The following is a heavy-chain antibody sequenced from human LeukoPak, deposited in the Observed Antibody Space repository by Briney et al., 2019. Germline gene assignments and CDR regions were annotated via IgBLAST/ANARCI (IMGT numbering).Heavy chain of an antibody. J-gene: IGHJ6*03. Sequence: SETLSLTCAVSGGSISSSNWWSWVRQPPGKGLEWIGSIYYSGSTYYNTSLKSRVTMSVDTSKNQFSLKLSSVTAADTAVYYCARERNGDYMSPYYYYYYMDVWGKGTTVTISS. CDR2: IYYSGST. D-gene: IGHD4-17*01. CDR1: GGSISSSNW. V-gene: IGHV4-4*02. CDR3: ARERNGDYMSPYYYYYYMDV.